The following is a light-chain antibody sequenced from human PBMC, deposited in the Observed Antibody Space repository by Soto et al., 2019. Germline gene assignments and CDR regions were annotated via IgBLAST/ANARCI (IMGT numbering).Light chain of an antibody. CDR3: CSLVGSSVL. Sequence: QSVLTQPRSVSGSPGQSVTISCTGTSSDVGRYNYVSWYQQYPGKAPKLMIYDVSRRPSEVPDRFSGSKSGNTASLTISGLQADDEAAYYCCSLVGSSVLFGGGIQLTVL. J-gene: IGLJ2*01. CDR1: SSDVGRYNY. V-gene: IGLV2-11*01. CDR2: DVS.